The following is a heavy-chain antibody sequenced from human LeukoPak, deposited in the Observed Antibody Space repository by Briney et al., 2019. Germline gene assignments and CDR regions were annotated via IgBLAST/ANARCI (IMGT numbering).Heavy chain of an antibody. V-gene: IGHV3-23*01. CDR2: ISGSGGST. J-gene: IGHJ6*04. Sequence: PGGSLRLSCAASGFTFSSYAMSWVRQAPGKGLEWVSAISGSGGSTYYADSVKGRFTISRDNSKNTLYLQMNSLRAEDTAVYSCAKGGHCSSTDCHDGRMDVWGKGTTVTVSS. D-gene: IGHD2-2*01. CDR1: GFTFSSYA. CDR3: AKGGHCSSTDCHDGRMDV.